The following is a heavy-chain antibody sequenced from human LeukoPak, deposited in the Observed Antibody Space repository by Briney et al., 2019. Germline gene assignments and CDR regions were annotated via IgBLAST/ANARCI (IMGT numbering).Heavy chain of an antibody. V-gene: IGHV4-59*02. CDR3: ARNGGSRFFYYYMDI. CDR2: VYYGGST. D-gene: IGHD3-16*01. J-gene: IGHJ6*03. Sequence: PSETLSLTCSISGGSASDFYWSWIRQSPGKGLEWIGYVYYGGSTTYSPSLKSRVSISRDTSRNHLSLKLTSVTAADTAVYYCARNGGSRFFYYYMDIWGEGTTVSVSS. CDR1: GGSASDFY.